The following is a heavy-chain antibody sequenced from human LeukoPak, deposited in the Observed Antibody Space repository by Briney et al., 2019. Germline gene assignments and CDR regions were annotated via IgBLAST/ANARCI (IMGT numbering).Heavy chain of an antibody. J-gene: IGHJ4*02. V-gene: IGHV1-18*01. CDR3: ARSGRGTYYYFDL. CDR2: ISGSNGNT. Sequence: ASVKVSCKASSYTFTRYGISWVRQAPGQGLEWMGWISGSNGNTNYAQKFQGRVSMTADTSTSTAYMELRSLRSDDTAVYYCARSGRGTYYYFDLWGQGTLVTVSS. D-gene: IGHD1-26*01. CDR1: SYTFTRYG.